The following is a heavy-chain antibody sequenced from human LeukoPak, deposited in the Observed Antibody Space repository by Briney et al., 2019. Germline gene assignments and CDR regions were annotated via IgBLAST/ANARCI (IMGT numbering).Heavy chain of an antibody. J-gene: IGHJ1*01. CDR2: INHSGST. CDR1: GGSFSGYY. Sequence: SETLSLTCAVYGGSFSGYYWSWIRQPPGKGLGWIGEINHSGSTNYNPSLKSRVTISVDTSKNQFSLKLSSVTTADTAVYYCARGRNYHIYPSRLLPGYFQHWGQGTLVTVSS. CDR3: ARGRNYHIYPSRLLPGYFQH. V-gene: IGHV4-34*01. D-gene: IGHD1-7*01.